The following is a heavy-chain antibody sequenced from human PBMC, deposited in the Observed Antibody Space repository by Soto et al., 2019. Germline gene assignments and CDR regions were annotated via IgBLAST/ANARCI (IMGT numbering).Heavy chain of an antibody. D-gene: IGHD2-21*02. CDR3: AREKGYCGGDCYAGMVV. CDR1: GGTFSSYA. CDR2: IIPIFGTA. Sequence: QVQLVQSGAEVKKPGSSVKVSCKASGGTFSSYAISWVRQAPGQGLEWMGGIIPIFGTANYAQKFQGRVTITADESTSTAYMELSSLRSEDTAVYYCAREKGYCGGDCYAGMVVWGQGTTVTVSS. J-gene: IGHJ6*02. V-gene: IGHV1-69*01.